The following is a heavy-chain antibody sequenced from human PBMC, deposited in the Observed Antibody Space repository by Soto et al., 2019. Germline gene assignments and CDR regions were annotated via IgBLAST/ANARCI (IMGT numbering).Heavy chain of an antibody. D-gene: IGHD3-22*01. CDR3: ARVDSSGYYGDY. CDR2: ISTYNGNT. CDR1: GYTFTTYG. V-gene: IGHV1-18*04. Sequence: QVHLVQSGAEVKKPGASVKVSCKASGYTFTTYGITWVRQAPGQGLEWMGWISTYNGNTNYAQKLQGRVTMTTDTSTSTAYMELRSLRSDDTAVYYCARVDSSGYYGDYWGQGTLVTVSS. J-gene: IGHJ4*02.